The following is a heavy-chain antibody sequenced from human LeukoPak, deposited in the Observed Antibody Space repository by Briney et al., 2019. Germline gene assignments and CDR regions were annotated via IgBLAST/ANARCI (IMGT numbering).Heavy chain of an antibody. CDR3: ARATDSSSWSYYYYYYMDV. D-gene: IGHD6-13*01. Sequence: ASVKVSCKASGYTFTSYGISWVRQAPGPGLEWMGWISAYNGNTNYAQKLQGRVTLTTDTSTTTAYMELRSLRSDDTAVYYCARATDSSSWSYYYYYYMDVWGKGTTVTVSS. CDR2: ISAYNGNT. V-gene: IGHV1-18*01. CDR1: GYTFTSYG. J-gene: IGHJ6*03.